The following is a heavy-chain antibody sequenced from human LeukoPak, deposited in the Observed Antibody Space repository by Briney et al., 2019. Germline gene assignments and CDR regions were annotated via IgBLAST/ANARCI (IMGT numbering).Heavy chain of an antibody. CDR2: IIPIFGTA. CDR3: ARDYYDSSGYYSHFDY. CDR1: GYTFTSYA. V-gene: IGHV1-69*05. J-gene: IGHJ4*02. D-gene: IGHD3-22*01. Sequence: SVKVSCKASGYTFTSYAISWVRQAPGQGLEWMGGIIPIFGTANYAQKFQGRVTITTDESTSTAYMELSSLRSEDTAVYYCARDYYDSSGYYSHFDYWGQGTLVTVSS.